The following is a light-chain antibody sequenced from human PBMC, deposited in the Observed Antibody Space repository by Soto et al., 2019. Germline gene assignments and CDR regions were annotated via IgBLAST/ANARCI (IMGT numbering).Light chain of an antibody. CDR1: QTVSSSF. V-gene: IGKV3-20*01. Sequence: EIVLTQSPGTLSLSPGERATLSCRASQTVSSSFLAWYQQKPGQAPRFLIYDASSRATGITDRFSGSGSGTDFTLTISRLEPEDFAVYYWQQYGSSPYTFGRGTKLEIK. J-gene: IGKJ4*01. CDR2: DAS. CDR3: QQYGSSPYT.